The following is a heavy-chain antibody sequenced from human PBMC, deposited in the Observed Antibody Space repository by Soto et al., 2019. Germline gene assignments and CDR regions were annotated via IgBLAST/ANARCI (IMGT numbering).Heavy chain of an antibody. J-gene: IGHJ4*02. D-gene: IGHD5-12*01. Sequence: QVQLQESGPGQVKPSGTLSLTCAVSGGSITNHNWWSWVRQAPGKGLEWIGKIDHTGSTNYNPSLRSRVTISVDRSDNQYSLKVNSVTAADTAIYYCARGGVSAIIAYWGQGTLVTVSS. CDR1: GGSITNHNW. V-gene: IGHV4-4*02. CDR2: IDHTGST. CDR3: ARGGVSAIIAY.